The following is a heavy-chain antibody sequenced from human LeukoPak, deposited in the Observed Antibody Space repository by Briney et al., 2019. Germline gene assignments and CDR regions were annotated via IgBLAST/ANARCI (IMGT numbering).Heavy chain of an antibody. Sequence: PSETLSLTCAVYGVSFSGYYWRWIRQPPGKGLEWIGEINHSGSTNYNPSLKSRVTISVDTSKNQFSLKLSSVTAADTAVYYFSRAEAGIRDFDWSELHYFDYWGQGTLVTVSS. CDR3: SRAEAGIRDFDWSELHYFDY. D-gene: IGHD3-9*01. CDR1: GVSFSGYY. J-gene: IGHJ4*02. CDR2: INHSGST. V-gene: IGHV4-34*01.